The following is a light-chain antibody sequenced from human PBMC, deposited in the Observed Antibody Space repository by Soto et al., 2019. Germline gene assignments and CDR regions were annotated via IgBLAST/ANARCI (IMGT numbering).Light chain of an antibody. CDR1: QRISSY. V-gene: IGKV3-11*01. J-gene: IGKJ5*01. CDR3: QQRSNWPPIT. CDR2: DAS. Sequence: EVVLTQSPATLSLPPGERATLSCRASQRISSYLAWYQQKPGQAPRLLIYDASSRATGIPARFSGSGSGTDFTLTISSLEPEDFAVDYCQQRSNWPPITFGRGTRLEIK.